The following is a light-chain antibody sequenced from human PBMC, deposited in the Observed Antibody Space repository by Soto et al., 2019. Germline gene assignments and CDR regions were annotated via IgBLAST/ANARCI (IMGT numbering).Light chain of an antibody. J-gene: IGLJ3*02. CDR1: SGHSSYA. Sequence: QPVLTQSPSASASLGASVKLTCTRSSGHSSYAIAWHQQQPEKGPRYLMKLNSDGSHSKGDGIPDRFSGSSSGAERYLTISSLKSEDEAHYYCLTWGTGFWVFGGGTKLTVL. CDR2: LNSDGSH. CDR3: LTWGTGFWV. V-gene: IGLV4-69*01.